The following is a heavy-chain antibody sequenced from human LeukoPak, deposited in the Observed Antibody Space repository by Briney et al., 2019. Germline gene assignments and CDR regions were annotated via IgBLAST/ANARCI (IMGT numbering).Heavy chain of an antibody. V-gene: IGHV3-74*01. CDR3: ARGYPYDAFDI. D-gene: IGHD1-1*01. CDR1: GFTFSSYW. CDR2: INSDGSST. J-gene: IGHJ3*02. Sequence: PGGSLRLSCAASGFTFSSYWMHWVRQAPGKGLVWVSRINSDGSSTSYADSVNGRSTISRDNAKNTLYLQMNSLRAEDTAVYYCARGYPYDAFDIWGQGTMVTVSS.